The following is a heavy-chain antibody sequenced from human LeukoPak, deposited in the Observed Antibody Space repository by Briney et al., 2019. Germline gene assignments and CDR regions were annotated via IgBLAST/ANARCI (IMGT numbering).Heavy chain of an antibody. CDR1: GYSFTSYG. CDR2: ISAYNGHT. CDR3: ARVLYCSSTSCYGSWFDP. D-gene: IGHD2-2*01. J-gene: IGHJ5*02. Sequence: ASVSVSCKASGYSFTSYGISWVRQAPGQGLEWMGWISAYNGHTNYAQKFQGRVSMTTDTSTSTAYMELRSLRSDDTAVYYCARVLYCSSTSCYGSWFDPWGQGTLVTVSS. V-gene: IGHV1-18*01.